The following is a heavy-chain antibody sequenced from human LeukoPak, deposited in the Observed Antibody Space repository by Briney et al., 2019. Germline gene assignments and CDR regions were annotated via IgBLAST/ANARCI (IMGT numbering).Heavy chain of an antibody. V-gene: IGHV3-30*04. Sequence: GGSLRLSCAASGFTFSSYVMHWVCQAPGKGLEWVAIISYDGSNEYYAHSVKGRFTISRDNAKNSLYLQMNSLRAEDTAIYYCAKEYTGTFSPFSSYFDNWGQGTLVTVSS. CDR1: GFTFSSYV. CDR3: AKEYTGTFSPFSSYFDN. D-gene: IGHD1-26*01. CDR2: ISYDGSNE. J-gene: IGHJ4*02.